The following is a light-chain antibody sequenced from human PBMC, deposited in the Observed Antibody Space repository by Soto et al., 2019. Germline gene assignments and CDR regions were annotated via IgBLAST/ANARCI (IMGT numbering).Light chain of an antibody. V-gene: IGKV3-11*01. CDR1: QSVSSY. J-gene: IGKJ5*01. CDR2: DAS. CDR3: QQRSNWPPG. Sequence: EIVLTQSPATLSLSPGERATLSCRASQSVSSYLAWYQQKPGQAPRLLIYDASNRATGIPARFSGSGSGTDFTLTISSLEPEDFAVYYCQQRSNWPPGFGQGIRLEIK.